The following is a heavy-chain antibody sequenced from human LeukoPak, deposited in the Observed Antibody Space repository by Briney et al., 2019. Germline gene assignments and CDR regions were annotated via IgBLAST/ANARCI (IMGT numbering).Heavy chain of an antibody. CDR3: ASSDPRYCSSTSCYGWFDP. CDR1: GGTFSSYA. D-gene: IGHD2-2*01. CDR2: IIPIFGTA. V-gene: IGHV1-69*06. J-gene: IGHJ5*02. Sequence: SVKVSCKASGGTFSSYAISWVRQAPGQGLEWMGGIIPIFGTANYPQKFQGRVTITADKSTSTAYMELSSLRSEDTAVYYCASSDPRYCSSTSCYGWFDPWGQGTLVTVSS.